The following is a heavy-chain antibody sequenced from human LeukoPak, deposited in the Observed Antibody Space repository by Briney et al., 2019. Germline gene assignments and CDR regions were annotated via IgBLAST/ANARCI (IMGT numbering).Heavy chain of an antibody. D-gene: IGHD6-19*01. V-gene: IGHV3-23*01. CDR3: ARRSGIAVAGAFDY. CDR2: ISGSGDST. J-gene: IGHJ4*02. CDR1: GFTFSNYA. Sequence: LTGGSLRLSCAASGFTFSNYAMRWVRQAPGKGLEWVSGISGSGDSTYYADSVKGRFTISRDNSKNTLYLQMNSLRAEDTAVYYCARRSGIAVAGAFDYWGQGTLVTVSS.